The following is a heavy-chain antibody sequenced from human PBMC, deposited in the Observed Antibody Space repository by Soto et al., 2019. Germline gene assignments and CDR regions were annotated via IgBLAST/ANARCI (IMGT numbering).Heavy chain of an antibody. J-gene: IGHJ4*02. CDR2: IYYSGST. V-gene: IGHV4-31*03. Sequence: PSETLSLTCTVSGGSISSGGYCWSWIRQHPGKGLEWIGYIYYSGSTYYNPSLKSRVTISVDTSKNQFSLKLSSVTAADTAVYYCASLSSTRILAYWGQGTLVTVSS. CDR1: GGSISSGGYC. CDR3: ASLSSTRILAY. D-gene: IGHD2-15*01.